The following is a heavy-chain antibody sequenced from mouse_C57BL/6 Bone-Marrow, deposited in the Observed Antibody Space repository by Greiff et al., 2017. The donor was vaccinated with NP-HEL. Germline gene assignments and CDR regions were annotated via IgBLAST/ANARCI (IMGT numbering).Heavy chain of an antibody. Sequence: QVQLQQSGAELVRPGASVTLSCKAPGYTFTDYEMHWVKQTPVHGLEWIGAIDPETGGTAYNQKFKGKAILTADKSSSPAYMELRSLTSEDSAVYYCTSYYGSRRGFAYWGQGTLVTVSA. CDR2: IDPETGGT. D-gene: IGHD1-1*01. CDR3: TSYYGSRRGFAY. CDR1: GYTFTDYE. V-gene: IGHV1-15*01. J-gene: IGHJ3*01.